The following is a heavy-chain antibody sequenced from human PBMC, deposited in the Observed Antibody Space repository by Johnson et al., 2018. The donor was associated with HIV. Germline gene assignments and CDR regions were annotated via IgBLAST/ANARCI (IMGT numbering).Heavy chain of an antibody. CDR2: IYSGGST. D-gene: IGHD3-22*01. CDR3: ARDDTMMHGFDI. J-gene: IGHJ3*02. Sequence: EVQLVESGGVVVQPGGSLRLSCAASGYTFDDYTMHWVRQAPGNGLEWVSVIYSGGSTYYADSVKGRCTISRDNSKNTLYLQMNSLRAEDTAVYYCARDDTMMHGFDIWGQGTMVTVSS. V-gene: IGHV3-66*01. CDR1: GYTFDDYT.